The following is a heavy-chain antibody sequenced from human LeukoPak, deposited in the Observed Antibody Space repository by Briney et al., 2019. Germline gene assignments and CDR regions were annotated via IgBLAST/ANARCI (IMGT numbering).Heavy chain of an antibody. D-gene: IGHD1-26*01. Sequence: PGGSLRLSCAASGFTFSSYWMHWVRQAPGKGPVWVSRINSDGSSTSYADSVKGRFTISRDNAKNTLYLQMNSLRAEDTAVYYCARVQVGAAPFDYWGQGALVTVSS. J-gene: IGHJ4*02. CDR2: INSDGSST. CDR1: GFTFSSYW. V-gene: IGHV3-74*01. CDR3: ARVQVGAAPFDY.